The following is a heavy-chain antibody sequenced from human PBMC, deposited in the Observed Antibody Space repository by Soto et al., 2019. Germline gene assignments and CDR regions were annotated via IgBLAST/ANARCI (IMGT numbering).Heavy chain of an antibody. Sequence: TLSLTCAVSGGSVNSGGHSWSWIRQPPGKGLEWIGDIYHSGSTYYNPSLKSRVTISLDRSKNQFSLKLSSVTAADTAVYYCATTLYYYYGMDVWGQGTTVTVSS. CDR1: GGSVNSGGHS. J-gene: IGHJ6*02. CDR3: ATTLYYYYGMDV. D-gene: IGHD4-17*01. CDR2: IYHSGST. V-gene: IGHV4-30-2*01.